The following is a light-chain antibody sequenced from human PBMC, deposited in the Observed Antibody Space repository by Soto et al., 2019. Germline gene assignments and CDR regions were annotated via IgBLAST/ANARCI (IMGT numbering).Light chain of an antibody. CDR3: FSFASEWTHV. CDR2: EVS. Sequence: SPPGSVSGYLGQSITSFCNRSSSDIGAYNYVSWFQQYPGKAPKLIISEVSNRPSGVSNRFSGSKSGTAASLTISGLQTEDEADYFCFSFASEWTHVCGTGTKVTVL. J-gene: IGLJ1*01. V-gene: IGLV2-14*01. CDR1: SSDIGAYNY.